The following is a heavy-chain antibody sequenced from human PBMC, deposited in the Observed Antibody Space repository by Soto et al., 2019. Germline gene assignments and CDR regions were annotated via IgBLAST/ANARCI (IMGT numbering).Heavy chain of an antibody. CDR1: GGSISSGGYY. J-gene: IGHJ5*02. CDR2: IYYSGST. V-gene: IGHV4-31*03. D-gene: IGHD3-10*01. Sequence: SETLSLTCTVSGGSISSGGYYWSWIRQHPGKGLEWIGYIYYSGSTYYNPSLKSRVTISVDTSKNQFSLKLSSVTAADTAVYYCASTTMVRGVIGKWFDPWGQGTLVTVSS. CDR3: ASTTMVRGVIGKWFDP.